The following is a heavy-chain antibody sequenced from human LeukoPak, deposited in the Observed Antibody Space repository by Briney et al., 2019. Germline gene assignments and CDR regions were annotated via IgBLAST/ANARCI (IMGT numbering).Heavy chain of an antibody. D-gene: IGHD6-13*01. Sequence: SETLSLTCTVSGGSISSYYWSWIRQPAGKGLEWIGRIYTSGCTNYNPSLKSRVTISVDKSKNQFSLKLSSVTAADTAVYYCAREERQQLVLFYYYYYMDVWGKGTTVTVSS. CDR1: GGSISSYY. J-gene: IGHJ6*03. V-gene: IGHV4-4*07. CDR3: AREERQQLVLFYYYYYMDV. CDR2: IYTSGCT.